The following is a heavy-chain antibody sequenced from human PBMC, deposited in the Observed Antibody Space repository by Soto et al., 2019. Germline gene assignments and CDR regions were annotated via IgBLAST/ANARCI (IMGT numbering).Heavy chain of an antibody. Sequence: QVQLQESGPGLVKPSDTLSLTCAVSSYSISSSNWWGWIRQPPGKGLEWIGYIYYSGSTYYNPSLKSRVTMSVDTSKNQFSLKLSSVTAVDTAVYYCARTGVRGYYGGNWFDPWGQGTLVTVSS. J-gene: IGHJ5*02. D-gene: IGHD3-3*01. V-gene: IGHV4-28*01. CDR2: IYYSGST. CDR3: ARTGVRGYYGGNWFDP. CDR1: SYSISSSNW.